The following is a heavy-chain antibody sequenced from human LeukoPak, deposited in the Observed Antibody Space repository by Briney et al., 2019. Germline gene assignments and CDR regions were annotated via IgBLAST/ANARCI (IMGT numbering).Heavy chain of an antibody. Sequence: PGGSLRLSCAASGFTFSSYEMNWVRQAPGKGLEWVSYISSSGSTIYYADSVKGRFTISRDNAKNSLYLQMNSLRAEDTAVYYCARGQPLYTGSAQPFDSWGQGTLVTVSS. J-gene: IGHJ4*02. CDR3: ARGQPLYTGSAQPFDS. D-gene: IGHD2-2*02. V-gene: IGHV3-48*03. CDR2: ISSSGSTI. CDR1: GFTFSSYE.